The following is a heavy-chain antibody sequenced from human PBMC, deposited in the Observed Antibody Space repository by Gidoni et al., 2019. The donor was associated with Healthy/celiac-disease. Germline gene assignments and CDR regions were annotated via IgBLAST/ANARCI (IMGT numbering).Heavy chain of an antibody. CDR2: IWYDGSNK. D-gene: IGHD1-26*01. CDR3: AREPSGVGATYYFDY. J-gene: IGHJ4*02. V-gene: IGHV3-33*01. CDR1: RFNFSRDG. Sequence: QVQLVESGAGVAQPGWSLRLSCAASRFNFSRDGMHGVRQVPGEGLEWVAVIWYDGSNKYYADSVKGRFTISRDNSKNTLYLQMNSLRAEDTAVYYCAREPSGVGATYYFDYWGQGTLVTVSS.